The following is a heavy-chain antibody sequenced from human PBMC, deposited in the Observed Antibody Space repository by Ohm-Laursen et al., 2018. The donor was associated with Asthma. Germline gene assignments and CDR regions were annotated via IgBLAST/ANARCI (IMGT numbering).Heavy chain of an antibody. V-gene: IGHV3-74*01. D-gene: IGHD3-10*01. Sequence: SLRLSCSASVFTITNYWMHWVRQAPGKGLVWVSRINGDGGIKSYAASVKGRFTISRDDAKNTVYLQMNSLRVDDTAVYYCAYEFGGSGDYWGQGTLVTVSS. CDR3: AYEFGGSGDY. CDR1: VFTITNYW. CDR2: INGDGGIK. J-gene: IGHJ4*02.